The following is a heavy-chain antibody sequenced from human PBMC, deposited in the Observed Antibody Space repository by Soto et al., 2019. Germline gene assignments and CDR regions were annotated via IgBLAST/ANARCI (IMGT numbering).Heavy chain of an antibody. J-gene: IGHJ3*02. V-gene: IGHV4-31*11. Sequence: QVQLQESGPGLVKPSQTLSLTCAVSGDSISSGGYYWSWIRQHPGKGLEWIGYIHYSGHTYANPSLQSRVTISVDTSKNQFSLKLSSATAADTAVYYCARDLKDQDARSDAFDIWGQGTMVTVSS. CDR2: IHYSGHT. CDR3: ARDLKDQDARSDAFDI. CDR1: GDSISSGGYY.